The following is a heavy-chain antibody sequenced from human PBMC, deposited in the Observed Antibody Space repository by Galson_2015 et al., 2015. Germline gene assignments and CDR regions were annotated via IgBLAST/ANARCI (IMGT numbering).Heavy chain of an antibody. V-gene: IGHV3-48*02. D-gene: IGHD2-2*01. CDR1: GFTFSIYG. J-gene: IGHJ3*02. CDR3: ARGDCGSSICYVDSSDI. CDR2: ISSSRTTI. Sequence: SLRLSCAASGFTFSIYGMNWVRQAPGKGLEWVAYISSSRTTIKYADSVKGRFSISRDNAKNSLYLQMNSLRDEDTAVYYCARGDCGSSICYVDSSDIWGQGTMVSVSS.